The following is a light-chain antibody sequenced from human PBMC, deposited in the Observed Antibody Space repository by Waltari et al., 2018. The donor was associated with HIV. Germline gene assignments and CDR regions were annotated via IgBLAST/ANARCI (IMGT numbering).Light chain of an antibody. J-gene: IGKJ1*01. CDR1: QSVSSSY. CDR2: GAS. V-gene: IGKV3-20*01. Sequence: EIVLTQSPGTLSLSPGERATLSCRASQSVSSSYLAWYQQKPGQAPRLLIYGASSRATGIPARFSGGGSGTDFTLTISGLQSEDFAVYYCQQYSHWPRTFGQGTTVDIK. CDR3: QQYSHWPRT.